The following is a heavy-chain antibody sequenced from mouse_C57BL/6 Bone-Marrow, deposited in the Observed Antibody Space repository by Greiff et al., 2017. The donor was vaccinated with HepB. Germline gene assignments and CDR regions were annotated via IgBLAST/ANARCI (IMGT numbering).Heavy chain of an antibody. V-gene: IGHV10-1*01. CDR1: GFSFNTYA. CDR2: ISSKSNNYAT. J-gene: IGHJ3*01. D-gene: IGHD1-1*01. CDR3: VRRRIYYYGSSYAWFAY. Sequence: EVQLVESGGGLVQPKGSLKLSCAASGFSFNTYAMNWVRQAPGKGLEWVARISSKSNNYATYYADSVKDRFTISRDDSESMLYLRMNNLKTEDTAMYYCVRRRIYYYGSSYAWFAYWGQGTLVTVSA.